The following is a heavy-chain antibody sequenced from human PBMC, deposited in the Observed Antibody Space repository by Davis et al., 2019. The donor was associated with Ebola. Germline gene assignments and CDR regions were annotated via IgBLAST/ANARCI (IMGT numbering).Heavy chain of an antibody. CDR1: GGSFSGYY. CDR3: GRPSNYYYGMDV. CDR2: INHSGST. J-gene: IGHJ6*02. Sequence: SETLSLTCAVYGGSFSGYYWSWIRQPPGKGLEWIGEINHSGSTNYNPSLKSRVTISVDTSKNQFSLKLSSVTAADTAVYYCGRPSNYYYGMDVWGQGTTVTVSS. V-gene: IGHV4-34*01.